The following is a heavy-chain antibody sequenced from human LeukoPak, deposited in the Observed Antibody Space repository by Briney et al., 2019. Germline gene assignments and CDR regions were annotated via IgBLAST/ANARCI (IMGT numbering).Heavy chain of an antibody. Sequence: ASVKVSCKASGYTFNRYGFTWVRQAPGQGLEGMGWISAYNGDTNYAQKFQGRVTMTTDTSTTTAYMELRSLGSDDTAVYYCARGGGVAITVVFDYWGQGTLVTVSS. V-gene: IGHV1-18*01. CDR1: GYTFNRYG. D-gene: IGHD5-24*01. CDR2: ISAYNGDT. CDR3: ARGGGVAITVVFDY. J-gene: IGHJ4*02.